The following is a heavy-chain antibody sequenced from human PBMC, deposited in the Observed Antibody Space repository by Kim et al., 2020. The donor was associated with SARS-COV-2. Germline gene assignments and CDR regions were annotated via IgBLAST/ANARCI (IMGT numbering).Heavy chain of an antibody. J-gene: IGHJ4*02. CDR3: ARVLGYSYGPFYFDY. Sequence: PSLKSRVTISVDTSKNQFSRKLSSVTAADTAVYYCARVLGYSYGPFYFDYWGQGTLVTVSS. D-gene: IGHD5-18*01. V-gene: IGHV4-59*01.